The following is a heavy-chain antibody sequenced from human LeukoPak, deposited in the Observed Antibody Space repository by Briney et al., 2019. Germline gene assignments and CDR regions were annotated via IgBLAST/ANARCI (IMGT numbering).Heavy chain of an antibody. Sequence: GGSLRLSCAASGFTFSSYSMNWVRQAPGKGLEWVSYISSSSSTIYYADSVKGRFTISRDNAKNSLYLQMNSLRAEDTAVYYCARALCSGGSCYSDYWGQGTLVTVSS. V-gene: IGHV3-48*04. CDR3: ARALCSGGSCYSDY. CDR1: GFTFSSYS. D-gene: IGHD2-15*01. CDR2: ISSSSSTI. J-gene: IGHJ4*02.